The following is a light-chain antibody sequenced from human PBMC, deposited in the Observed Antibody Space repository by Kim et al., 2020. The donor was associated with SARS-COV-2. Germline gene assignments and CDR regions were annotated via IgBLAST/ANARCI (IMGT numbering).Light chain of an antibody. CDR1: QSVSSN. J-gene: IGKJ4*01. CDR3: QQRGNWPRT. CDR2: DAS. Sequence: SPGERATLTSRASQSVSSNLAGYQQQPGQAPRLLIYDASNRATDIPARFSGSGSGTDFTLTISSLEPEDFAVYYCQQRGNWPRTSGGGAKMDIK. V-gene: IGKV3-11*01.